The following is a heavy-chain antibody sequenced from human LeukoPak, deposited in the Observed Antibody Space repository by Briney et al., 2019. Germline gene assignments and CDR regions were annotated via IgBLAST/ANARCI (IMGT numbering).Heavy chain of an antibody. CDR1: GFTFSSYG. V-gene: IGHV3-23*01. Sequence: PGGSLRLSCAASGFTFSSYGMSWVRQAPGKGLEWVSAISGSGGSTYYADSAKGRFTISRDNSKNTLYLQMNILRAEDTAVYYCAKDQSPSSGSGSSWFDPWGQGTLVTVSA. CDR2: ISGSGGST. D-gene: IGHD3-10*01. J-gene: IGHJ5*02. CDR3: AKDQSPSSGSGSSWFDP.